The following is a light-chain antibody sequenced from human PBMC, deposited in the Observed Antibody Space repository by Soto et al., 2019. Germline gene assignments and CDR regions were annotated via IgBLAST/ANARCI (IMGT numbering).Light chain of an antibody. J-gene: IGKJ1*01. CDR3: QQYNSYPIP. CDR1: QGISTS. V-gene: IGKV1-5*01. Sequence: DIQMTQSPTTLSASVGDRVTIPCRASQGISTSLESYPQKPVTAPTVLIYDVSNLGSGVPSRFSGSVAGTEFTLTICSLQPDDFATYYCQQYNSYPIPFGQGTKV. CDR2: DVS.